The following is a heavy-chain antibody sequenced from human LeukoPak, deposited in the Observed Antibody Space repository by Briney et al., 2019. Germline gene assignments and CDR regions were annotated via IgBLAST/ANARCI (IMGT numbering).Heavy chain of an antibody. CDR2: IYYSGST. V-gene: IGHV4-59*08. Sequence: PPETLSLTCTVSGGSISSYYWSWIRQPPGKGLEWIGYIYYSGSTNYNPSLKSRVTISVDTSKNQFSLKLSSVTAADTAVYYCASGSIAAAGPNWFDPWGQGTLVTVSS. D-gene: IGHD6-13*01. CDR1: GGSISSYY. CDR3: ASGSIAAAGPNWFDP. J-gene: IGHJ5*02.